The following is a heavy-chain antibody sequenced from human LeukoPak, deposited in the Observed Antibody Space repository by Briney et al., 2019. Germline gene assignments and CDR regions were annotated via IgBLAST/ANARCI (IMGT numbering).Heavy chain of an antibody. J-gene: IGHJ4*02. CDR2: ISHAGPDT. CDR1: GFTFSLYG. CDR3: AKGPNTLLAPN. Sequence: GGSLRLSCAASGFTFSLYGIHWVRQAPGKGLEWVAVISHAGPDTYYADSVKGRFTVSRDNSRNTLYLQMNSLRAEDTAVYYCAKGPNTLLAPNWGQGTLVTVSS. D-gene: IGHD2-8*01. V-gene: IGHV3-30*18.